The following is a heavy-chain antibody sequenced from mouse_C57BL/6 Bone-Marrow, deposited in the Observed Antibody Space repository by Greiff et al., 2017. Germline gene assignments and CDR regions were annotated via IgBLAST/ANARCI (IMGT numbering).Heavy chain of an antibody. J-gene: IGHJ2*01. CDR2: IYPRSGNT. CDR1: GYTFTSYG. D-gene: IGHD2-3*01. Sequence: VKLQQSGAELARPGASVKLSCKASGYTFTSYGISWVKQRTGQGLEWIGEIYPRSGNTYYNEKFKGKATLTADKSSSTAYMELRSLTSEDSAVYFCAGGVYDGYHVPPTDFDYWGQGTTLTVSS. CDR3: AGGVYDGYHVPPTDFDY. V-gene: IGHV1-81*01.